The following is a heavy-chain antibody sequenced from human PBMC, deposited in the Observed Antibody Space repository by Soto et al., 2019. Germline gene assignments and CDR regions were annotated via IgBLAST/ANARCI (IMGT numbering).Heavy chain of an antibody. CDR3: AREGRVTIFGVVITNGAFDI. D-gene: IGHD3-3*01. Sequence: EVQLVESGGGLVQPGGSLRLSCAASGFTFSSYWMSWVRQAPGKGLEWVANIKQDGSEKYYVDSVKGRFTISRDNAKNSLYLQMNSLRVEDTAVYYCAREGRVTIFGVVITNGAFDIWGQGTMVTVSS. J-gene: IGHJ3*02. CDR2: IKQDGSEK. V-gene: IGHV3-7*01. CDR1: GFTFSSYW.